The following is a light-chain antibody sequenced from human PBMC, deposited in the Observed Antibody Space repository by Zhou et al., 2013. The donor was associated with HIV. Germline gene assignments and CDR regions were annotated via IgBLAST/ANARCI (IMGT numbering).Light chain of an antibody. CDR3: QETYRTQFT. J-gene: IGKJ4*01. Sequence: DVQLTQSPSSLSASVGDRVSVTCQASRDISVYLNWYQQKPGETPKLLIYDASILQSGVPSRFSGRGSGTDFFFTINDLQPEDLGTYYCQETYRTQFTFGGGTRVEI. V-gene: IGKV1-39*01. CDR1: RDISVY. CDR2: DAS.